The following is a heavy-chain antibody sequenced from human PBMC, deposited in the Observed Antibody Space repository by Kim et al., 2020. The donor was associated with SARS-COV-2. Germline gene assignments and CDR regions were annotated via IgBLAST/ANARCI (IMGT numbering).Heavy chain of an antibody. Sequence: SVKVSCKASGGTVSSYPIDWVRQAPGQGLEWMGGIIPMLGTTKYAQKFQGRMTMTADRSTATAYMDLNSLTHEDTAVYFCVGDFSLRPYGSGQFDPWGQGTLVTVSS. J-gene: IGHJ5*02. CDR1: GGTVSSYP. CDR2: IIPMLGTT. D-gene: IGHD3-10*01. CDR3: VGDFSLRPYGSGQFDP. V-gene: IGHV1-69*13.